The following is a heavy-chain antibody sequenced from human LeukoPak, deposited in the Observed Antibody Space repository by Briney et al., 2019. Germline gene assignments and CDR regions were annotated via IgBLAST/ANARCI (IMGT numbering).Heavy chain of an antibody. CDR1: GFTFSSYG. V-gene: IGHV3-30*02. D-gene: IGHD1-7*01. J-gene: IGHJ3*02. Sequence: GGSLRLSCAASGFTFSSYGMHWVRQAPGKGLEWVAFIRYDGSNKYYADSVKGRFTISRDNSKNTLYLQMNSLRAEDTAVYYCARGGLNFDAFDIWGQGTMVTVSS. CDR2: IRYDGSNK. CDR3: ARGGLNFDAFDI.